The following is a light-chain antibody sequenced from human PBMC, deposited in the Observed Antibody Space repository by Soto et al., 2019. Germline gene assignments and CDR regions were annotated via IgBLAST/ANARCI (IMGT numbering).Light chain of an antibody. J-gene: IGKJ4*01. V-gene: IGKV1-12*01. CDR1: QSIYKW. CDR2: AAS. CDR3: QQADSFPLS. Sequence: DIQMTQSPYSVSASIGDRVTISCRASQSIYKWLVWYQQKPGKAPKLLIYAASSLQSGVPSRFSGSGYGTDLTLTSSSLQSEDFATYYCQQADSFPLSFGEGTKVEI.